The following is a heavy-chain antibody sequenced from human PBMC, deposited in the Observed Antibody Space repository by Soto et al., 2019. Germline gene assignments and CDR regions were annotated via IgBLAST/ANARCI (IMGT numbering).Heavy chain of an antibody. V-gene: IGHV1-18*01. Sequence: ASVKVSCKASGYTFTSYGISWVRQAPGQGLEWMGWISAYNGNTNYAQKLQGRVTMTTDTSTSTAYMELRSLRSDDTAVYYCASWLAGWGQGTDAFDIWGQGTMVTVSS. J-gene: IGHJ3*02. CDR3: ASWLAGWGQGTDAFDI. CDR2: ISAYNGNT. D-gene: IGHD3-16*01. CDR1: GYTFTSYG.